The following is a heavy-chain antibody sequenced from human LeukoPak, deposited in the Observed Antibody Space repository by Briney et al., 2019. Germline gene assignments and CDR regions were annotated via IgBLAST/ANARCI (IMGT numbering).Heavy chain of an antibody. CDR3: ARGRRITIFGVVMDFDY. CDR2: IIPIFGTA. V-gene: IGHV1-69*13. J-gene: IGHJ4*02. Sequence: ASVKVSCKASGGTFSSYAISWVRQAPGQGLEWMGGIIPIFGTANYAQKFQGRVTITADESTSTAYMGLSSLRSDDTAVYYCARGRRITIFGVVMDFDYWGQGTLVTVSS. CDR1: GGTFSSYA. D-gene: IGHD3-3*01.